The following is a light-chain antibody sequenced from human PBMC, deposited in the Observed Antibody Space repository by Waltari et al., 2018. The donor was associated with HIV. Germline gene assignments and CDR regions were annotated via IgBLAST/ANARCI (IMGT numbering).Light chain of an antibody. Sequence: QSALTQPAHVSGSPGQSITIPCTGTSRDVGTYNLVSWYQQHPGKAPKLMIYEGIKRPSGVSNRISGSKSGNTASLTISGLQAEDEADYYCCSYGGSSNWVFGGGTKLTVL. CDR2: EGI. CDR1: SRDVGTYNL. V-gene: IGLV2-23*01. J-gene: IGLJ3*02. CDR3: CSYGGSSNWV.